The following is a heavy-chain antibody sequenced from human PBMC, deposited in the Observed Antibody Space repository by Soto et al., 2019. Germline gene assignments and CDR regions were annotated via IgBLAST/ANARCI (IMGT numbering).Heavy chain of an antibody. D-gene: IGHD3-10*01. V-gene: IGHV4-34*01. Sequence: QVQLQQWGAGLLKPSETLSLTCAVYGGSFSGYYWSWIRQPPGKGLEWIGEINHSGSTNYNPSLKGRITISGDTSKNQFPLKLSSVTAADTAVYYCARNTYYYGSGSYQSDWYFDLWGRGTLVTVSS. CDR1: GGSFSGYY. CDR2: INHSGST. CDR3: ARNTYYYGSGSYQSDWYFDL. J-gene: IGHJ2*01.